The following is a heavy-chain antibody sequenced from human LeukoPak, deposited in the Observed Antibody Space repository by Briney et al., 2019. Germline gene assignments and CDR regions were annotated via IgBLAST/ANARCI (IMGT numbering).Heavy chain of an antibody. CDR3: ATYGGNTAEYFQH. CDR1: RGTYSSYA. CDR2: TVPLSGTA. Sequence: ASVKVSCTASRGTYSSYAINWVRQAPGQRLEWMGGTVPLSGTAVYAEKFLGRVTITTDALTSTAYMELSSLTFEDTAMYYCATYGGNTAEYFQHWGQGALVTVSP. D-gene: IGHD4-23*01. V-gene: IGHV1-69*05. J-gene: IGHJ1*01.